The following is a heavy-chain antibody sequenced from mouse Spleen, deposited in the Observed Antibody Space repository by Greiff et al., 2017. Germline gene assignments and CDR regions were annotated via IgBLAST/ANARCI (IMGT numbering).Heavy chain of an antibody. D-gene: IGHD2-4*01. J-gene: IGHJ2*01. CDR3: ARKRGDYHFDY. Sequence: EVKLVESGGGLVKPGGSLKLSCAASGFTFSSYAMSWVRQTPEKRLEWVATISSGGSYTYYPDSVKGRFTISRDNAKNTLYLQMSSLRSEDTAMYYCARKRGDYHFDYWGQGTTLTVSS. CDR1: GFTFSSYA. V-gene: IGHV5-9-1*01. CDR2: ISSGGSYT.